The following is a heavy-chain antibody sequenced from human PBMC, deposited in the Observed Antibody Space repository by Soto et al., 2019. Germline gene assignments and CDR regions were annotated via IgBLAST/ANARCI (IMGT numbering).Heavy chain of an antibody. CDR3: AADKSVVDPELTFDY. CDR1: GYTFTSYG. J-gene: IGHJ4*02. V-gene: IGHV1-18*01. CDR2: ISVGNGNT. D-gene: IGHD2-15*01. Sequence: ASVKVSCKASGYTFTSYGISWVRQAPGQGLEWMGWISVGNGNTNYAQKFQERVTITRDMSTSTAYMELSSLRSEDTAVYYCAADKSVVDPELTFDYWGQGTLVTVSS.